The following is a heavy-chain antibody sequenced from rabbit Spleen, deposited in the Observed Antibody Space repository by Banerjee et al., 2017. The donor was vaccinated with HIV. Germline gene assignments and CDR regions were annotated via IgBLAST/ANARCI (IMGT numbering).Heavy chain of an antibody. CDR1: GFSFSSGYD. CDR2: IYSAIHYT. D-gene: IGHD1-1*01. J-gene: IGHJ4*01. CDR3: ARDLVAVIGWNFSL. V-gene: IGHV1S45*01. Sequence: QEQLEESGGGLVQPEGSLTLTCTASGFSFSSGYDMCWVRQAPGKGLEWIGYIYSAIHYTYYASWAKGRFIMSRTSSTKVTLQMTSLTAADTATYFCARDLVAVIGWNFSLWGPGTLVTVS.